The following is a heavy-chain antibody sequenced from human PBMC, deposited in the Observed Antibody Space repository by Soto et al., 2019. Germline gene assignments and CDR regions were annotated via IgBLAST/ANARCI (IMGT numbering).Heavy chain of an antibody. V-gene: IGHV3-23*01. CDR2: ISGSGGST. CDR3: AKDPVLRPESYSNYVDNWFDP. CDR1: GFTFSSYA. D-gene: IGHD4-4*01. J-gene: IGHJ5*02. Sequence: EVQLLESGGGLVQPGGSLRLSCAAYGFTFSSYAMSWVRQAPGKGLEWVSAISGSGGSTYYADSVKGRFTISRDNSKNTLYLQMNSLRAEDTAVYYCAKDPVLRPESYSNYVDNWFDPWGQGTLVTVSS.